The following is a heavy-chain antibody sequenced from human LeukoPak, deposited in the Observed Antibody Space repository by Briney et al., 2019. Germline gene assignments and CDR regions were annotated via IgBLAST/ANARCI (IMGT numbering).Heavy chain of an antibody. D-gene: IGHD2-21*02. CDR3: VPDTAVDAFDI. CDR2: IKQDGSEK. CDR1: GFTFSSYW. Sequence: PGGSLRLSCAASGFTFSSYWMGWVRQAPGKGLEWVANIKQDGSEKYYVDSVKGRFTISRDNAKNSLFLQMNSLRVEDTAVYYCVPDTAVDAFDIWGQGTMVTVSS. V-gene: IGHV3-7*04. J-gene: IGHJ3*02.